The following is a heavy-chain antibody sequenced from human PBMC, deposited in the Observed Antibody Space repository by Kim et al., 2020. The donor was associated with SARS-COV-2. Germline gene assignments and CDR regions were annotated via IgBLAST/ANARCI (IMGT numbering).Heavy chain of an antibody. CDR2: TRNKANSYTT. D-gene: IGHD6-13*01. J-gene: IGHJ4*02. CDR3: GRARMYSSSWYGDLDY. V-gene: IGHV3-72*01. Sequence: LSLTCAASGFTFSDHYMDWVRQAPGKGLEWVGRTRNKANSYTTEYAASVKGRFTISRDDSTNSLYLHMNSLKTEDTAVYYCGRARMYSSSWYGDLDYWGQGTLVTVSS. CDR1: GFTFSDHY.